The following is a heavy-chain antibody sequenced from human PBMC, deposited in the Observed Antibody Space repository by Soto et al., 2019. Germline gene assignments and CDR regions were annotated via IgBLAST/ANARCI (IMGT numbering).Heavy chain of an antibody. CDR3: ARVLTGSWNWFDP. CDR1: GFTFSSYW. CDR2: INSDGSRT. V-gene: IGHV3-74*01. Sequence: EVQLVESGGGLVQPGESLRLSCAASGFTFSSYWMHWVGQAPGKGLVWVSRINSDGSRTNYADSVKGRFTVSRDNAKNTQYLQMNSLRAEDTAVYYCARVLTGSWNWFDPWGQGTLVTVSS. J-gene: IGHJ5*02. D-gene: IGHD6-13*01.